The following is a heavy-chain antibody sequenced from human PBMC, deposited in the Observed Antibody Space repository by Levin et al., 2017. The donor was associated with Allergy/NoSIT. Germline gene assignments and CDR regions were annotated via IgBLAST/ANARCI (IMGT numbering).Heavy chain of an antibody. V-gene: IGHV3-74*01. CDR2: VNSDGSST. J-gene: IGHJ4*02. CDR1: GFTFSTYW. Sequence: LSLTCAASGFTFSTYWMHWVRQPPGKGLVWVSHVNSDGSSTNYADSVKGRFTISRDNAKNTLYLQMNSLRAEDTAVYYCAKCSNVVVAATVDYWGQGTLVTVSS. D-gene: IGHD2-15*01. CDR3: AKCSNVVVAATVDY.